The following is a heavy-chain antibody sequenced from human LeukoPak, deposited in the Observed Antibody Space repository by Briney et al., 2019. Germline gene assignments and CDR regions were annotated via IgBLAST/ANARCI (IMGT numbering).Heavy chain of an antibody. CDR3: AELGITMIGGV. CDR2: ISTSSSYI. V-gene: IGHV3-21*01. Sequence: GGSPRLSCAASGFTFSSYSMDWVRQAPGKGLEWVSSISTSSSYIYYSDSVKGRFTTSRDNAKNSLYLHMNSLRAEDTAVYYCAELGITMIGGVWGKGTTVTISS. CDR1: GFTFSSYS. D-gene: IGHD3-10*02. J-gene: IGHJ6*04.